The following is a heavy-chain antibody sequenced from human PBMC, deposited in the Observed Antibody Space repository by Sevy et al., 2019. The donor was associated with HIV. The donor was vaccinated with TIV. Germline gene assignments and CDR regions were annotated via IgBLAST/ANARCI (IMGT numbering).Heavy chain of an antibody. CDR1: EFTFSIYW. CDR2: IKQDGSEK. Sequence: GGFLRLSCAASEFTFSIYWMTWVRQAPGKGLEWMASIKQDGSEKYYVDSVNGRFTISRDNAKNSLYLQMVSLRAEDKAVYYCVRGGRLPVVYCSGSSCYGYYYGMDVWGQGTTVTVSS. D-gene: IGHD2-15*01. V-gene: IGHV3-7*01. J-gene: IGHJ6*02. CDR3: VRGGRLPVVYCSGSSCYGYYYGMDV.